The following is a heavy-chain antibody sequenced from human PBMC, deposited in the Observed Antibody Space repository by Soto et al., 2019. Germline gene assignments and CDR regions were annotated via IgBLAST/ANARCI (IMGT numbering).Heavy chain of an antibody. CDR3: ARNRGSGRGGFNY. D-gene: IGHD6-19*01. CDR1: GGSFSGYY. CDR2: INHSGST. Sequence: QVQLQQWGAGLLKPSETLSLTCAVYGGSFSGYYWRWIRQPPGKGLEWIGEINHSGSTNYNPSLKSRVTISVDTSKNQFPLKLSSVTAADTAVYYCARNRGSGRGGFNYWGQGTLVTVSS. J-gene: IGHJ4*02. V-gene: IGHV4-34*01.